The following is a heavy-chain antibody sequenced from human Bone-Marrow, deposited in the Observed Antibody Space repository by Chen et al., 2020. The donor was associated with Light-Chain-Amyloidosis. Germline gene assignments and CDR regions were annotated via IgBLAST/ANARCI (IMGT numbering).Heavy chain of an antibody. CDR3: ARVVPGAVSGMDV. V-gene: IGHV3-7*01. J-gene: IGHJ6*02. CDR1: GFTFSSYW. Sequence: GGLVQPGGSLRLSCAASGFTFSSYWMSWVRQAPGKGLEWVANIKLDGSEKYYVDSVKGRFTISRDNAKNSLYLQMNSLRAEDTAVYYCARVVPGAVSGMDVWGQGTTVTVSS. CDR2: IKLDGSEK. D-gene: IGHD2-2*01.